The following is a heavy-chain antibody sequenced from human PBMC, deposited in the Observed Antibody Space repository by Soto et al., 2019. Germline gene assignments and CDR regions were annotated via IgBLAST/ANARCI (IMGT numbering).Heavy chain of an antibody. CDR3: ARSQTTRGFDI. Sequence: DVQLAESGGGLVQPGGSLRLSCAASGFTFSSYEMNWVRQAPGKGLEWVVYISSSGGSIYYADSVRGRFTISRDNAENSLHLQMNSLTAEDTAVYYCARSQTTRGFDIWGQGTMVIVSS. CDR1: GFTFSSYE. CDR2: ISSSGGSI. V-gene: IGHV3-48*03. D-gene: IGHD1-1*01. J-gene: IGHJ3*02.